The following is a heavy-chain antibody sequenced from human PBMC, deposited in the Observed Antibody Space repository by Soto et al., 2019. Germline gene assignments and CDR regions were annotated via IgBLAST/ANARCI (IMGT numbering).Heavy chain of an antibody. J-gene: IGHJ4*02. CDR3: ARDRRDGYNFDY. CDR2: ISSGNNYI. Sequence: WGSLRLYCAAHGFTFLSYSMKWVRKSPGMGLEWVSSISSGNNYIYYADSVKGRFTISRDNAKNSLYLQMNSLRAEDTAVYYCARDRRDGYNFDYWGQGTLVTVSS. D-gene: IGHD5-12*01. CDR1: GFTFLSYS. V-gene: IGHV3-21*01.